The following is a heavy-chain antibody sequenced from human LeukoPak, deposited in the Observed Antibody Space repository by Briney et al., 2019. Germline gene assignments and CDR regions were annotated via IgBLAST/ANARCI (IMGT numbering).Heavy chain of an antibody. Sequence: GGSLRLSCAASGFTFSDYYMSWIRQAPGKGLEWVTYISGSSSYTNYAGSVKGRFTISRDNAKNSLYLQMNSLRAEDTAVYYCARHGLYDSSDYWTFQHWGQGTLVTVSS. CDR2: ISGSSSYT. CDR3: ARHGLYDSSDYWTFQH. CDR1: GFTFSDYY. V-gene: IGHV3-11*06. J-gene: IGHJ1*01. D-gene: IGHD3-22*01.